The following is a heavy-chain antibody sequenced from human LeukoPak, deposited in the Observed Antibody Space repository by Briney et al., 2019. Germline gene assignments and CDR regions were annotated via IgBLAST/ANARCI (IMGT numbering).Heavy chain of an antibody. D-gene: IGHD5-12*01. J-gene: IGHJ6*02. V-gene: IGHV4-59*08. CDR2: IYYSGST. CDR1: GGSISSYY. CDR3: VRVPNALGATISAYYYYGMDV. Sequence: SETLSLTCTVSGGSISSYYWSWIRQPPGKGLEWIGYIYYSGSTNYNPSLKSRVTISVDTSKNQFSLKLSSVTAADTAAYYCVRVPNALGATISAYYYYGMDVWGQGTTVTVSS.